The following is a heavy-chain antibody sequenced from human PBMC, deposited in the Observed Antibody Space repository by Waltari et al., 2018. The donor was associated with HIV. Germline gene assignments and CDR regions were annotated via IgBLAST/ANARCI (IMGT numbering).Heavy chain of an antibody. CDR3: ARGPPNDLWPPQTRHMYV. V-gene: IGHV1-8*01. Sequence: QVQLVQSGTEVKKPGASVKVSCKASGYTFTGYDMNWVRQATGQGLEWMGWMNPGRGNTAYAHKFQGRVTMTRNTSIRTAYMELTSLRSEDTAVYYCARGPPNDLWPPQTRHMYVWGQGTTVTVSS. CDR1: GYTFTGYD. J-gene: IGHJ6*02. CDR2: MNPGRGNT. D-gene: IGHD3-3*01.